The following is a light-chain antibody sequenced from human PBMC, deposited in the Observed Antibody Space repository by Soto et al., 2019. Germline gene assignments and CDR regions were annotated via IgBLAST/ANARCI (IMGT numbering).Light chain of an antibody. CDR2: GIS. Sequence: EIVMTQSPATLSVSPGKTATLSCRASQSLTSYLAWYQQKPDQAPRLLIYGISTRATDIPARFSGSGSGTEFTLTISSLQSEDFAVYYWQQYNNWPLTFGGGTKVEIK. CDR1: QSLTSY. CDR3: QQYNNWPLT. V-gene: IGKV3-15*01. J-gene: IGKJ4*01.